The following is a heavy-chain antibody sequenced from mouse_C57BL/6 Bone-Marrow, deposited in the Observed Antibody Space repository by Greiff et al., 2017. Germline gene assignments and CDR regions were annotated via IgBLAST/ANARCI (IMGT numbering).Heavy chain of an antibody. CDR2: IWTGGGT. D-gene: IGHD1-1*01. J-gene: IGHJ1*03. V-gene: IGHV2-9-1*01. CDR1: GFSLTSYA. CDR3: ARSLIYYDGSSYRGWYFDV. Sequence: QVQLKESGPGLVAPSQSLSITCTVSGFSLTSYAISWVRQPPGKGLEWLGVIWTGGGTNYNSALKSRLSISKDNSKSQVFLKMNSLQTDDTARYYCARSLIYYDGSSYRGWYFDVWGTGTTVTVSS.